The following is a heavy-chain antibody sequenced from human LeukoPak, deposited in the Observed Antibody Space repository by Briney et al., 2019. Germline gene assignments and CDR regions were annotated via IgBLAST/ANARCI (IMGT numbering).Heavy chain of an antibody. V-gene: IGHV3-23*01. J-gene: IGHJ6*03. Sequence: GGSLRLSCAASGFTFSGYAMSWVRQAPGKGLEWVSAISGSGGSTYYADSVKGRFTISRDNSKNTLYLQMNSLRAEDTVVFYCAKERNPYSSSWYSLHYMDVWGKGTTVTVSS. CDR1: GFTFSGYA. D-gene: IGHD6-13*01. CDR3: AKERNPYSSSWYSLHYMDV. CDR2: ISGSGGST.